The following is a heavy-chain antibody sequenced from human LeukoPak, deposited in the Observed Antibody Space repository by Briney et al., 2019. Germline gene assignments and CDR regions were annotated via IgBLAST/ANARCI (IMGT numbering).Heavy chain of an antibody. J-gene: IGHJ4*02. CDR1: GGSVSSGSYH. CDR3: ARHAVSGHDY. V-gene: IGHV4-61*01. CDR2: IYYSGST. Sequence: SETLSLTCTVSGGSVSSGSYHWSWIRQPPGKGLEWIGYIYYSGSTNYSPSLKSRVTISVDTSKNQFSLKLSSVTAADTAVYYCARHAVSGHDYWGQGTLVTVSS. D-gene: IGHD3-10*01.